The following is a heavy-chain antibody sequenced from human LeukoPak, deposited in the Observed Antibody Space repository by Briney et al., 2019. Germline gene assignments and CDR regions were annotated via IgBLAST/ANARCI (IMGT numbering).Heavy chain of an antibody. D-gene: IGHD1-26*01. J-gene: IGHJ1*01. V-gene: IGHV3-21*01. Sequence: NTGGSLRLSCAASGFTFSSYAMHWVRQAPGKGLEWVSSITSRSFLYSADSVKGRFTISRDNAKNSLYLQMNSLRAEDTAVYYCVRLGGATGQYFYHWGQGTRVTVSS. CDR2: ITSRSFL. CDR1: GFTFSSYA. CDR3: VRLGGATGQYFYH.